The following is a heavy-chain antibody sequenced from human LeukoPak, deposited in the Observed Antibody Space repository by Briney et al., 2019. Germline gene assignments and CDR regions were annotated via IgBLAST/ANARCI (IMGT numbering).Heavy chain of an antibody. D-gene: IGHD6-19*01. CDR1: GGSISSSNYY. Sequence: SETLSLTCTVSGGSISSSNYYWGWIRQPPGKGLEWIGNIYYSGSTYYKPSLKTRVTISVDTSKNQFSLKLASVTAADTAVYYCARHASVDGNWPRPLDYWGQGSLVTVSS. CDR3: ARHASVDGNWPRPLDY. V-gene: IGHV4-39*01. J-gene: IGHJ4*02. CDR2: IYYSGST.